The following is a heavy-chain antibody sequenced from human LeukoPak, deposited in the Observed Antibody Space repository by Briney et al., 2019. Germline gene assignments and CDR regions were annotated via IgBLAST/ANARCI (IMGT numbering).Heavy chain of an antibody. V-gene: IGHV1-18*01. CDR1: GYTFTSYG. Sequence: ASVKVSCKASGYTFTSYGISWVRQAPGQGLEWMGWISAYNGNTNYAQKLQGRVTMTTDTSTSTAYMELSSLTSEDTAVYYCARDRSVRTFDIWGQGTMVTVSS. CDR2: ISAYNGNT. J-gene: IGHJ3*02. CDR3: ARDRSVRTFDI.